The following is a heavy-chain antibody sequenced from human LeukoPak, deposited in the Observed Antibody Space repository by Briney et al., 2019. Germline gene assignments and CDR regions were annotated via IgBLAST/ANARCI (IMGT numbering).Heavy chain of an antibody. Sequence: GGSLRLCCSASGFTFSSYAMHWDRQAPGKGLEYVSAISSNGGSTYYADSVKGRFTISRDNSKNTLYLQMSSLRAEDTAVYYCVKGGYSSRFQTTSPSDYWGQGTLVTVSS. CDR2: ISSNGGST. J-gene: IGHJ4*02. V-gene: IGHV3-64D*06. D-gene: IGHD6-13*01. CDR3: VKGGYSSRFQTTSPSDY. CDR1: GFTFSSYA.